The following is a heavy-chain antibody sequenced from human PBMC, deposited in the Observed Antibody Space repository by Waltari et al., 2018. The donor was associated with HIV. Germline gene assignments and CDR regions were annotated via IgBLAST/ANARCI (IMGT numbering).Heavy chain of an antibody. V-gene: IGHV4-34*01. D-gene: IGHD2-2*01. CDR1: GGSFSGYY. J-gene: IGHJ5*02. CDR2: INHSGST. CDR3: ARATYQLKRNWFDP. Sequence: QVQLQQWGAGLLKPSETLSLTCAVYGGSFSGYYWSWIRPPPGKGLEWIGEINHSGSTNYNPSLKSRVTISVDTSKNQFSLKLSSVTAADTAVYYCARATYQLKRNWFDPWGQGTLVTVSS.